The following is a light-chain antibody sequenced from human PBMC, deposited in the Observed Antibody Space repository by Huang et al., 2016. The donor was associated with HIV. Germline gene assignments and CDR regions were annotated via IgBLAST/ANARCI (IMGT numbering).Light chain of an antibody. Sequence: DIVMTQSPDSLAVSLGERATINCKSSQRILYNSDKKNYLAWYQQKPGQPPKLLIDCASTRESGVPYRFSGSGSGTDFTLTISSLQAGDVAVYYCQQYYGSPPTFGQGTKVEIK. CDR1: QRILYNSDKKNY. CDR2: CAS. J-gene: IGKJ1*01. V-gene: IGKV4-1*01. CDR3: QQYYGSPPT.